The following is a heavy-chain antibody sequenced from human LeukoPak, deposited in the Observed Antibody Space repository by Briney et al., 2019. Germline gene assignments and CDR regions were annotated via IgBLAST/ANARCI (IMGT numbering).Heavy chain of an antibody. CDR2: ISSSSSTI. Sequence: GGSLRLSCAASGFTFSSYSMNWVRQAPGKGLEWVSYISSSSSTIYYADSVKGRFTISRDNAKNSLYLQMNSLRAEDTAVYYCARGSGFVVVPAAHNWFDHWGQGTLVTVSS. J-gene: IGHJ5*02. CDR3: ARGSGFVVVPAAHNWFDH. D-gene: IGHD2-2*01. V-gene: IGHV3-48*04. CDR1: GFTFSSYS.